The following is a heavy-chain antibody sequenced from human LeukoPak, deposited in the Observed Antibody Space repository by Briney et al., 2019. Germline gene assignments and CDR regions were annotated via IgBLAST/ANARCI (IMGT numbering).Heavy chain of an antibody. CDR1: RFSFSAYP. J-gene: IGHJ4*02. Sequence: GGSLRLSCAASRFSFSAYPMGWARRAPGKGLEWVSAISGSGGSTYYADSVKGRFTISRDNSKNTLYLQMNSLRAEDTAVYYCAKALGMGTVGYFDYWGQGTLVTVSS. CDR3: AKALGMGTVGYFDY. CDR2: ISGSGGST. D-gene: IGHD1-26*01. V-gene: IGHV3-23*01.